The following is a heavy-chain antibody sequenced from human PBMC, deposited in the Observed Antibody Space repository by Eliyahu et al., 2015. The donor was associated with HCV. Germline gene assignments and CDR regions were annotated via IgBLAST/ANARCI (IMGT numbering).Heavy chain of an antibody. J-gene: IGHJ3*02. CDR2: ISGRSSTI. D-gene: IGHD2-21*02. V-gene: IGHV3-48*01. CDR1: GFTFXTKT. Sequence: EVRLVESGGGLVQPGGSLXLSCAASGFTFXTKTMNWVRPTPGKGLEWVSYISGRSSTIYYADSVKGRFTISRDNAKDSLYLQMNSLRAEDTAVYYCARGSVSEWSKNELLCDAFDIWGPGTMVTVSS. CDR3: ARGSVSEWSKNELLCDAFDI.